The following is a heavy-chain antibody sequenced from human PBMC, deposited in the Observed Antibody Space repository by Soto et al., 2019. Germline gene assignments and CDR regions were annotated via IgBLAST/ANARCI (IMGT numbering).Heavy chain of an antibody. CDR2: VSSSSSYI. CDR1: GFTFSSYS. Sequence: NPGGSLILSCAASGFTFSSYSMNWVRQAPGKGLEWVSSVSSSSSYIYYADSVKGRFTISRDNAKNSLYLQMNSLRAEDTAVYYCASWHYDSSGYYRPLDYWGQGTLVTVSS. CDR3: ASWHYDSSGYYRPLDY. V-gene: IGHV3-21*01. D-gene: IGHD3-22*01. J-gene: IGHJ4*02.